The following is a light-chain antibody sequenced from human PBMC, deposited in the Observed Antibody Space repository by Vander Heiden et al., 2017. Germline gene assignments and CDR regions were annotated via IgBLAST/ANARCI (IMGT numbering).Light chain of an antibody. V-gene: IGKV1-33*01. CDR3: QQDDNLPIT. CDR2: DAS. CDR1: QDISNY. J-gene: IGKJ5*01. Sequence: DIQMTQSPSSLSASVGDRVTITCQASQDISNYLNWYQQKPGKAPKLLIDDASNLETGVPSRFSGSGSGTDFTFTISSLQPEDIATYYCQQDDNLPITFGQGTRLEIK.